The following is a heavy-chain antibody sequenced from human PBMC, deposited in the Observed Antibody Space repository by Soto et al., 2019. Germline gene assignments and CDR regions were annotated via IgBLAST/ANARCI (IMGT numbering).Heavy chain of an antibody. Sequence: PSATLSLTCTVSGGSISSYYWSWIRQPPGKGLEWIGYIYYSGSTNYNPSLKSRVTISVDTSKNQFSLKLSSVTAADTAVYYCASSYDSSFDYWGQGTLVTVSS. CDR2: IYYSGST. V-gene: IGHV4-59*01. J-gene: IGHJ4*02. D-gene: IGHD3-16*01. CDR3: ASSYDSSFDY. CDR1: GGSISSYY.